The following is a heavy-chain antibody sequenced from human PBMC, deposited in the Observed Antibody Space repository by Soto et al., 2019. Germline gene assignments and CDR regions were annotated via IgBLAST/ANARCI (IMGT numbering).Heavy chain of an antibody. CDR2: VWHDGKTK. J-gene: IGHJ4*02. D-gene: IGHD3-10*01. Sequence: QVQLVESGGGVVQPERSLRLSCAASGFTFSNYGMHWVRQAPGKGLEWVAVVWHDGKTKYYADSVEGRFTISRDNSRNTLFLQMNSLRAEDTAVDHCARDRGSDDPIDYWGQGTLVTVSS. CDR3: ARDRGSDDPIDY. V-gene: IGHV3-33*01. CDR1: GFTFSNYG.